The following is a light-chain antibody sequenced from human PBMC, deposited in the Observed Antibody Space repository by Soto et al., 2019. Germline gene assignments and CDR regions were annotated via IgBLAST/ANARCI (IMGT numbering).Light chain of an antibody. Sequence: EIVLTQSPGTLSLSPGERATLSCRASQSVSNSYLAWYQQKPGQAPRLLIYDASSRATGIPDRFSGSGSGTDFTLTISRLEPEDCALYYCQQYASSPRTFGKGTKVEI. V-gene: IGKV3-20*01. CDR2: DAS. CDR1: QSVSNSY. J-gene: IGKJ1*01. CDR3: QQYASSPRT.